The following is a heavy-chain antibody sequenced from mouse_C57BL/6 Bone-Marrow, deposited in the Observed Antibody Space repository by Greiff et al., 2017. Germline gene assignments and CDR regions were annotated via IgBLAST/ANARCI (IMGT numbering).Heavy chain of an antibody. CDR2: IDPSDSYT. Sequence: QVQLQQPGAELVMPGASVKLSCKASGYTFTSYWMHWVKQRPGQGLEWIGEIDPSDSYTNYNQKFKGKSTLTVDKSSSTAYMQLSSLTSEDSAVYYCARGDGSSVERFAYWGQGTLVTVSA. CDR1: GYTFTSYW. V-gene: IGHV1-69*01. CDR3: ARGDGSSVERFAY. D-gene: IGHD1-1*01. J-gene: IGHJ3*01.